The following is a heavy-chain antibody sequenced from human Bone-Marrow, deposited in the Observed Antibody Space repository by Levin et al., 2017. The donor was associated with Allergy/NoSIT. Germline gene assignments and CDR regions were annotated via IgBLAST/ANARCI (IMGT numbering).Heavy chain of an antibody. CDR2: ISYDGINK. CDR3: AKDGQWLVKGYYYYGMDV. Sequence: ALRLSCEASGFTFSHYTMHWVRQAPGKGLEWVALISYDGINKYFGDSVKGRFTISRDNSMNTLFLQMNSLRVEDTAVYYCAKDGQWLVKGYYYYGMDVWGQGTTVTVSS. J-gene: IGHJ6*02. V-gene: IGHV3-30*18. D-gene: IGHD6-19*01. CDR1: GFTFSHYT.